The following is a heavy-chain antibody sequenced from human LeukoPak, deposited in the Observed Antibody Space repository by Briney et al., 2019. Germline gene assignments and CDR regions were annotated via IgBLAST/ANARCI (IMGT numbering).Heavy chain of an antibody. J-gene: IGHJ4*02. CDR3: ARWQQLADFDY. V-gene: IGHV3-7*01. CDR1: GFTFSTYW. D-gene: IGHD6-13*01. CDR2: IKQDGSEK. Sequence: GGSLRLSCVASGFTFSTYWITWVRQAPGKGLEWVANIKQDGSEKYYVDSVKGRFTISRDNAKNSLYLQMNSLRAEDTAMYYCARWQQLADFDYWGQGTLVTVSS.